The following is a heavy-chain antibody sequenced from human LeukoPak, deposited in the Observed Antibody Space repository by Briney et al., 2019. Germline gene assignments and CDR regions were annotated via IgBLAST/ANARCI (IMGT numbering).Heavy chain of an antibody. Sequence: SETLSLTCAVYGGSFSGHYWSWIRQPPGKGLEWIGEINHSGSTNYNPSLKSRVTISVDTSKNQFSLKLSSVTAADTAVYYCARRNDYGDNEPFDSWGQGTLVTVSS. J-gene: IGHJ4*02. CDR3: ARRNDYGDNEPFDS. CDR2: INHSGST. D-gene: IGHD4-17*01. CDR1: GGSFSGHY. V-gene: IGHV4-34*01.